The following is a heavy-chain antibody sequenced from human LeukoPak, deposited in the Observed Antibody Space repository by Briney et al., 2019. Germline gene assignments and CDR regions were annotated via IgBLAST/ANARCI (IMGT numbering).Heavy chain of an antibody. CDR3: ARDDYGDYDWFDP. CDR2: IYSGGFT. D-gene: IGHD4-17*01. Sequence: GGSLRLSGEASGFTISSNYMTWVRQAPGKGLEWVSVIYSGGFTYYSDSVKGRFTISRDNSKNTLYLQMNSVRVEDTAVYYCARDDYGDYDWFDPWGQGTLVTVSS. V-gene: IGHV3-66*01. J-gene: IGHJ5*02. CDR1: GFTISSNY.